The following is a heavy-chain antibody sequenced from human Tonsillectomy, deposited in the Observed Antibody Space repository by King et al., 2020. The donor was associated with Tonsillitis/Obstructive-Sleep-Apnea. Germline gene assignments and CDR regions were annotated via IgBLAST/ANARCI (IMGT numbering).Heavy chain of an antibody. Sequence: QLQESGPGLVKPSETLSLTCTVSGGSISSYYWSWIRQTPGKGLEWIGYIYYSGSTNYNPSLKSRVTISVDKSKNQCSLKLSSVTAADTAVYYCARVRGVWFGELSKYYFDYWGQGTLVTVSS. J-gene: IGHJ4*02. V-gene: IGHV4-59*12. D-gene: IGHD3-10*01. CDR2: IYYSGST. CDR3: ARVRGVWFGELSKYYFDY. CDR1: GGSISSYY.